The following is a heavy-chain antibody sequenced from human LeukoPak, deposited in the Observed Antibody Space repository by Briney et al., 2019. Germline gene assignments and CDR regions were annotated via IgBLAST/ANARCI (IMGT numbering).Heavy chain of an antibody. CDR1: GGSISSYY. CDR3: ARRVSLYRPDDAFDI. V-gene: IGHV4-59*08. CDR2: IYYSGST. J-gene: IGHJ3*02. Sequence: PSETLSLTSTVSGGSISSYYWSWIRQPPGKGLEWIGYIYYSGSTNYNPSLKSRVTISVDTSKNQFSLKLSSVTAADTAVYYCARRVSLYRPDDAFDIWGQGTMVTVSS. D-gene: IGHD3-16*02.